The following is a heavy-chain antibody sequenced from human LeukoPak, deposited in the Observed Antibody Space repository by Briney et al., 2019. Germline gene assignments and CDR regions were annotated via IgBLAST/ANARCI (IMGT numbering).Heavy chain of an antibody. V-gene: IGHV4-34*01. D-gene: IGHD2-2*01. CDR1: GGSFSGYY. J-gene: IGHJ4*02. CDR3: ARPLGYCSSTSCYDY. CDR2: INHSGST. Sequence: SETLSLTCAVYGGSFSGYYWSWIRQPPGKGLEWIGEINHSGSTNYNPSLKSRVTISVDTSKNQFSLKLSSVTAADTAVYYCARPLGYCSSTSCYDYWGQGTLVTVSS.